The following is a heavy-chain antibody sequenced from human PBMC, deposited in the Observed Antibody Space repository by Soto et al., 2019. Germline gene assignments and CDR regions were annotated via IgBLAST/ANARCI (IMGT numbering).Heavy chain of an antibody. V-gene: IGHV1-69*02. CDR2: IIPILGIA. Sequence: QVQLVQSGAEVKKPGSSVKVSCKASGGTFSSYTISWVRQAPGQGLEWMGRIIPILGIANYAQKFQCSVTITANKSTSTAYMELSSLRSEDTAVYYCASHMNPDRYCSGGSRYSHYYYYMDVWGKGTTVSVSS. D-gene: IGHD2-15*01. J-gene: IGHJ6*03. CDR3: ASHMNPDRYCSGGSRYSHYYYYMDV. CDR1: GGTFSSYT.